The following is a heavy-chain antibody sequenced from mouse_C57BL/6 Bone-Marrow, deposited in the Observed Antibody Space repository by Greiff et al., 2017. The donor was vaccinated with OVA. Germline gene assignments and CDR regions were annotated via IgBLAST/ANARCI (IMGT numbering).Heavy chain of an antibody. J-gene: IGHJ2*01. D-gene: IGHD2-3*01. Sequence: VQLQQSGAELMKPGASVKLSCKATGYTFTGSWIEWVKQRPGHGLEWIGEILPGSGSTNYNEKFKGKATFTADPSSNTAYMQLSSLTTEDSAIDYGARFVGWLLRFDYWGQGTTLTVSS. CDR3: ARFVGWLLRFDY. CDR1: GYTFTGSW. CDR2: ILPGSGST. V-gene: IGHV1-9*01.